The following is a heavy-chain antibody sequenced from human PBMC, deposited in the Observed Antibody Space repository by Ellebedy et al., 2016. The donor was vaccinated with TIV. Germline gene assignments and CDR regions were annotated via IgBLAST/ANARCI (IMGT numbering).Heavy chain of an antibody. D-gene: IGHD2-15*01. V-gene: IGHV3-30*01. CDR2: ITYDGSNK. J-gene: IGHJ3*02. Sequence: GESLKISCAASGFSFRRHIMHWVRQAPGKGPEWLSFITYDGSNKQYADSVKGSFTVSRDNSNNTLFLQMDSLRVEDTAVYYCAKDSDGFDIWGQGTMVTVSS. CDR3: AKDSDGFDI. CDR1: GFSFRRHI.